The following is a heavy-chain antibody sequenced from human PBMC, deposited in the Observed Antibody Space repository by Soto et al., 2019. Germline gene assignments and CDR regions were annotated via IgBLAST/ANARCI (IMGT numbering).Heavy chain of an antibody. CDR2: ISYDGSNK. Sequence: GGSLRLSCAASGFTFSSYGMHWVRQAPGKGLEWVAVISYDGSNKYYADSVKGRFTISRDNSKNTLYLQMNSLRAENTAVYYCAKDPYSSGWYGQRKYFDYWGQGTLVTVSS. CDR1: GFTFSSYG. J-gene: IGHJ4*02. V-gene: IGHV3-30*18. CDR3: AKDPYSSGWYGQRKYFDY. D-gene: IGHD6-19*01.